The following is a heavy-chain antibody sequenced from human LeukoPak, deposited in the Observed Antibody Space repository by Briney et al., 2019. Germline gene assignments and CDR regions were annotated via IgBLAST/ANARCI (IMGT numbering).Heavy chain of an antibody. CDR2: IYTSGST. CDR1: GGSISSSSYY. J-gene: IGHJ4*02. D-gene: IGHD3-3*01. V-gene: IGHV4-61*02. CDR3: ARGNTIFGVVTPFDY. Sequence: SETLSLTCTVSGGSISSSSYYWGWIRQPPGKGLEWIGRIYTSGSTNYNPSLKSRVTISVDTSKNQFSLKLSSVTAADTAVYYCARGNTIFGVVTPFDYWGQGTLVTVSS.